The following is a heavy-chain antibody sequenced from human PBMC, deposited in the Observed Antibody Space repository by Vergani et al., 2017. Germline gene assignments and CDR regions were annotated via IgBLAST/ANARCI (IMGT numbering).Heavy chain of an antibody. V-gene: IGHV4-38-2*02. CDR3: ARQRPKYGTNGVCNSGWFDP. Sequence: QVQLQESGPGLVKPSETLSLTCTVSGYSISSGYYWGWIRQPPGKGLEWIGTIYYSGSTYYNPSLKSRVTISVDTSKNQFSLKLSSVNAADTAVYYCARQRPKYGTNGVCNSGWFDPWGQGTLVTVSS. J-gene: IGHJ5*02. CDR2: IYYSGST. CDR1: GYSISSGYY. D-gene: IGHD2-8*01.